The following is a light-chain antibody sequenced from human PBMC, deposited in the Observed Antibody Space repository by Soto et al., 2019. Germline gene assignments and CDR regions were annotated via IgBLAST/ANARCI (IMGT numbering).Light chain of an antibody. V-gene: IGLV2-14*01. CDR2: EVT. CDR1: SGDIGSYNR. CDR3: SSYTNINTRACV. Sequence: QSARTQPASVSGPPGQSITISCTGTSGDIGSYNRVSWYQQHPGKAPKLIIYEVTDRPSGVSNRFSGSKSGNTASLTISGLQAEDEAEYYCSSYTNINTRACVFGTGTKVTVL. J-gene: IGLJ1*01.